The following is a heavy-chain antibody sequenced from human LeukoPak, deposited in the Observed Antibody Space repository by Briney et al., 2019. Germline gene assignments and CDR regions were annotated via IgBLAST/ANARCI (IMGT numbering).Heavy chain of an antibody. CDR1: GFTFSSYS. Sequence: PGGSLRLSCAASGFTFSSYSMSWVRQAPGKGLEWVSDISGSGESTHYADSVQGRFTISRDNSKNTLYLQMNSLRAEDTAVYYCAKDGSVGATIDYWGQGTLVTVSS. CDR2: ISGSGEST. CDR3: AKDGSVGATIDY. V-gene: IGHV3-23*01. D-gene: IGHD1-26*01. J-gene: IGHJ4*02.